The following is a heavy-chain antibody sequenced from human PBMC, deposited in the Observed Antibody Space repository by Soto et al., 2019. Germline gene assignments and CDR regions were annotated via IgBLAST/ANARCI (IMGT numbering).Heavy chain of an antibody. J-gene: IGHJ4*02. CDR2: INAGNGNT. V-gene: IGHV1-3*01. Sequence: ASVKVSCKASGYTFTSYAMHWVRQAPGQRLEWIGWINAGNGNTKYSQKFQGRVTITRDTSASTAYMELSSLRSEDTAVYYCARDLSGNYYGSGSYYENYFDYWGQGTLVTVSS. CDR1: GYTFTSYA. D-gene: IGHD3-10*01. CDR3: ARDLSGNYYGSGSYYENYFDY.